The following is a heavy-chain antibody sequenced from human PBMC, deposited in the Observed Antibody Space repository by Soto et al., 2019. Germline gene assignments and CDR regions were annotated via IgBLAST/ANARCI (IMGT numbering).Heavy chain of an antibody. CDR1: GGSFSGYY. V-gene: IGHV4-31*11. CDR3: ARENVAAAPNWFDP. D-gene: IGHD6-13*01. CDR2: IYYSGST. J-gene: IGHJ5*02. Sequence: TLSLTCAVYGGSFSGYYRSWIRQHPGKGLEWIGYIYYSGSTYYNPSLKSRVTISVDTSKNQFSLKLSSVTAADTAVYYCARENVAAAPNWFDPWGQGTLVTVSS.